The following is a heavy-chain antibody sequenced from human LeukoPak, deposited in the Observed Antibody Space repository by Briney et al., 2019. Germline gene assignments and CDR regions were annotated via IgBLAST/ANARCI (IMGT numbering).Heavy chain of an antibody. CDR1: GYTFTSYY. V-gene: IGHV1-46*01. J-gene: IGHJ3*02. Sequence: GASVKVSCKASGYTFTSYYMHWVRQAPGQGLEWMGIINPSGGSTSYAQKFQGRVTMTEDTSTDTAYMELSSLRSEDTAVYYCATVPTNMIVVLGAFDIWGQGTMVTVSS. CDR2: INPSGGST. CDR3: ATVPTNMIVVLGAFDI. D-gene: IGHD3-22*01.